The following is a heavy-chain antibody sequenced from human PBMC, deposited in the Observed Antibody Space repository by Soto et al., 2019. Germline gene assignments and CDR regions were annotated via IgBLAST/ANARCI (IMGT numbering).Heavy chain of an antibody. J-gene: IGHJ3*02. CDR3: ARGYDSSGYYYSGGAFDI. D-gene: IGHD3-22*01. CDR1: GYTFTGYY. V-gene: IGHV1-2*04. Sequence: GPPVQVSCKAAGYTFTGYYMHWVRQAPGQGLEWMGWINPNSGGTNYAQKFQGWVTMTRDTSISTGYMELSRLRSDDTAVYYCARGYDSSGYYYSGGAFDIWGQGAMVTVAS. CDR2: INPNSGGT.